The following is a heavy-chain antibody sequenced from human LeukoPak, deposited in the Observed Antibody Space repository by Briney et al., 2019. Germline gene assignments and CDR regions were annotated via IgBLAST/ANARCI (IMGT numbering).Heavy chain of an antibody. CDR2: IGHTGSDI. CDR3: ARATTNGYDY. CDR1: GFTFRIYG. J-gene: IGHJ4*02. Sequence: GGSLRLSCAASGFTFRIYGMNWVRQAPGKGPEWASYIGHTGSDIYYADSVNGRFNVSRDHAQNSLYLQMNSLRVEDTAVYYCARATTNGYDYWGQGTLVTVSS. D-gene: IGHD5-24*01. V-gene: IGHV3-21*05.